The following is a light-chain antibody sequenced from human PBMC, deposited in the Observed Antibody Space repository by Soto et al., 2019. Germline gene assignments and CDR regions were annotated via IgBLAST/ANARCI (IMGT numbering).Light chain of an antibody. J-gene: IGLJ2*01. V-gene: IGLV2-14*01. Sequence: QSALTQPASMSGSPGQSITISCTGTSSDVGSYNYVSWYQQHPGRAPKLMIYDVSIRPSGVSNRFSGSKSGSTASLTISGLQAEDEADYYCSSYTTSSSVVFGGGTKLTVL. CDR1: SSDVGSYNY. CDR3: SSYTTSSSVV. CDR2: DVS.